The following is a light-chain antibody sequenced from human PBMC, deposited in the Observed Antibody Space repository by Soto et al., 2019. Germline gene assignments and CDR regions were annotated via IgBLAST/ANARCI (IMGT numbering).Light chain of an antibody. CDR1: QSISNW. Sequence: DIPMTQSPSTLSASVGDGVTITCRASQSISNWLAWYQQKPGKAPELLIYDASTLESGVPSRFSGSGSGTEFTLTISGLQPDDFATYYCQQYDTYSWTFGQGTKVEIK. V-gene: IGKV1-5*01. CDR3: QQYDTYSWT. J-gene: IGKJ1*01. CDR2: DAS.